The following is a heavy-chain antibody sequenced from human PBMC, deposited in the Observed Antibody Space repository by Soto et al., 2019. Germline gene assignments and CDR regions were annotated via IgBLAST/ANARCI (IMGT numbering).Heavy chain of an antibody. J-gene: IGHJ3*02. CDR3: ARQPDFWSGYYAFDI. CDR2: ISAYNGNT. Sequence: ASVKVSCKASGYTFTSYGISWVRQAPGRGLEWMGWISAYNGNTNYAQKLQGRVTMTTDTSTSTAYMELRSLRSDDTAVYYCARQPDFWSGYYAFDIWGQGTMVTVSS. CDR1: GYTFTSYG. D-gene: IGHD3-3*01. V-gene: IGHV1-18*01.